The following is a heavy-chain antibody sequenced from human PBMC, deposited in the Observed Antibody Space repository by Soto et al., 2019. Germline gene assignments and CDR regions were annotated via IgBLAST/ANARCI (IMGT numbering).Heavy chain of an antibody. Sequence: GGSLRLSCAASGFTFRTYDMHWVRQPIGKGLEWVSAIDSAGNTYYAGSLKGRFTISRENGNNALYLQMNSLRAGDTAVYFCARDTGWRFEEFNALDIWGQGTKVTVSS. CDR2: IDSAGNT. D-gene: IGHD3-10*01. V-gene: IGHV3-13*04. CDR1: GFTFRTYD. J-gene: IGHJ3*02. CDR3: ARDTGWRFEEFNALDI.